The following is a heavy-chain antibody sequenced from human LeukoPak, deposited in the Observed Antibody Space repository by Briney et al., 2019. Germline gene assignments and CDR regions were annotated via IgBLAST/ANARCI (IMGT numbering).Heavy chain of an antibody. J-gene: IGHJ3*02. Sequence: SETLSLTCTVSGGSITNYYWSWIRQPAGKGLEWIGRIHTSGSTNYNPSLKSRVTMSVDTSKNQFSLKLSSVTAADTAVYYCARALLAAFGGGNANDAFDIWGQGTMVNVSS. CDR1: GGSITNYY. D-gene: IGHD2-21*01. CDR3: ARALLAAFGGGNANDAFDI. V-gene: IGHV4-4*07. CDR2: IHTSGST.